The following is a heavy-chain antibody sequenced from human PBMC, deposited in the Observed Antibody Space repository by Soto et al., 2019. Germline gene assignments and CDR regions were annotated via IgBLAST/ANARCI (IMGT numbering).Heavy chain of an antibody. J-gene: IGHJ6*02. V-gene: IGHV3-30-3*01. Sequence: QVQLVESGGGVVQPGRSLRLSCAASGFTFSSYAMYWVRQAPGKGLEWVAVISYDGNNKYYADSVKGRFTISRDNSKNTLYVKLXSVRAEDRAVYYCARAGCDGGSCYTLVGLRYGMDVWGQGTTVTVSS. D-gene: IGHD2-15*01. CDR2: ISYDGNNK. CDR1: GFTFSSYA. CDR3: ARAGCDGGSCYTLVGLRYGMDV.